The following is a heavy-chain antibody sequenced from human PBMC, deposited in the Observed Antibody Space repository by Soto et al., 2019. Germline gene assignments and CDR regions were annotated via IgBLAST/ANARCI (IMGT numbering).Heavy chain of an antibody. D-gene: IGHD3-22*01. V-gene: IGHV4-38-2*02. CDR2: IYHSGKT. J-gene: IGHJ5*02. CDR3: ARDKRVTMIGGWFDP. CDR1: GYSISSGYY. Sequence: ASETLSLTCVVSGYSISSGYYWAWVRQPPGKELEWIGSIYHSGKTYYKPSLRSRVTVSVDTSKNQFSMKLISVTAADTAVYYCARDKRVTMIGGWFDPWGQGTLVTV.